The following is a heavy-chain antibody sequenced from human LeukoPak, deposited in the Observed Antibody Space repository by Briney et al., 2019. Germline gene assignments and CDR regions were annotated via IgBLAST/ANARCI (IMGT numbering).Heavy chain of an antibody. CDR3: ARGSFAVAGKIDY. J-gene: IGHJ4*02. CDR2: ISYDGSHK. V-gene: IGHV3-30-3*01. Sequence: PGGSLRLSCAASGFTFSSYAMHWVRQAPGKGLEWVAVISYDGSHKYYADSVKGRFTISRDNSKNTLYLQMNGLRAEDTAVYYCARGSFAVAGKIDYWGQGTLVTVSS. D-gene: IGHD6-19*01. CDR1: GFTFSSYA.